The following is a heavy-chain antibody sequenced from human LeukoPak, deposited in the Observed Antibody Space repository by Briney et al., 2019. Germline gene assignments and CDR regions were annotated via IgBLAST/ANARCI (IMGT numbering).Heavy chain of an antibody. CDR3: ARAGAGYSYGYLIDY. D-gene: IGHD5-18*01. CDR2: ISWNSGSI. CDR1: GFTFSSYA. J-gene: IGHJ4*02. V-gene: IGHV3-9*01. Sequence: GGSLRLSCAASGFTFSSYAMHWVRQAPGKGLEWVSGISWNSGSIGYADSVKGRFTISRDNAKNSLYLQMNSLRAEDTAVYYCARAGAGYSYGYLIDYWGQGTLVTVSS.